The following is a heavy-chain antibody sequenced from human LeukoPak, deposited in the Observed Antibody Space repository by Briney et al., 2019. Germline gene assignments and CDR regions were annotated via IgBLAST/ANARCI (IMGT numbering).Heavy chain of an antibody. J-gene: IGHJ6*02. CDR1: GFTFSSYA. CDR2: ISGSGGRA. D-gene: IGHD3-10*01. CDR3: AKKGESLDYYYMDV. Sequence: GGSLRLSCAASGFTFSSYAMKWVRQAPGKGLEWVSGISGSGGRAYYADSVKGRFTISRDNSKNTLYLQMNSLRAEDTAVYYCAKKGESLDYYYMDVWGQGTTVTVSS. V-gene: IGHV3-23*01.